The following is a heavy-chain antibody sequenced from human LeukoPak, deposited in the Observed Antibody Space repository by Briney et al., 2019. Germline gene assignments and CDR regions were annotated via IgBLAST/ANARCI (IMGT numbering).Heavy chain of an antibody. Sequence: LSLTCTVSGGSISSGDYYWSWVRQAPGKGLEWVSILYSGGNTYYADSVKGRFTISRDSSKNTLYLQMNSLRAEDTAVYYCARESGDRPGSEGCWGQGTLVTVSS. CDR2: LYSGGNT. J-gene: IGHJ4*01. V-gene: IGHV3-53*01. CDR1: GGSISSGDYY. CDR3: ARESGDRPGSEGC. D-gene: IGHD1-26*01.